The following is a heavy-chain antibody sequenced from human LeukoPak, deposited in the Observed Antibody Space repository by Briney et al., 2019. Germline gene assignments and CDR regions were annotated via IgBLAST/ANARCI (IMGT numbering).Heavy chain of an antibody. CDR2: IYYSGSI. CDR1: GGSISSYY. Sequence: SETLSLTCTVSGGSISSYYWSWIRQPPGKGLEWIGYIYYSGSINYNPSLKSRVTISVDTSKNQFSLKLSSVTAADTAVYYCARQSHYYDSSGFPFWFDPWGQGTLVTVSS. CDR3: ARQSHYYDSSGFPFWFDP. D-gene: IGHD3-22*01. J-gene: IGHJ5*02. V-gene: IGHV4-59*08.